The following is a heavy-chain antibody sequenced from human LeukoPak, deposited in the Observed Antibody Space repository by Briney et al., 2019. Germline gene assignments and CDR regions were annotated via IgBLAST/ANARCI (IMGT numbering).Heavy chain of an antibody. D-gene: IGHD5-18*01. J-gene: IGHJ6*03. V-gene: IGHV3-23*01. CDR1: GFTFSSYA. Sequence: GGSLRLSCAASGFTFSSYAMSWVRQAPGKWLEWVSLISGSSGITYYADSVKGRFTISRDNSNNTLYLQMNSLRAEDTAVYYCAKGGGLYIYGNYYYMDVWGKGTTVTVSS. CDR3: AKGGGLYIYGNYYYMDV. CDR2: ISGSSGIT.